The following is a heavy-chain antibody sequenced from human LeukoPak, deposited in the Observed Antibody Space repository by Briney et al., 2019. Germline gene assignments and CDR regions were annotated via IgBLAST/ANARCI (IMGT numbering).Heavy chain of an antibody. J-gene: IGHJ4*02. CDR2: ISGSAGRT. D-gene: IGHD5-18*01. CDR3: ASLDTAMVRTSEY. Sequence: GGSLRLSCAASGFTFSSYAMNWVRQAPGKGLEWVSGISGSAGRTEYADSVKGRFTISRDNSKNTLYLQMNSLRAGDTAVYYCASLDTAMVRTSEYWGRGTLVTVSS. V-gene: IGHV3-23*01. CDR1: GFTFSSYA.